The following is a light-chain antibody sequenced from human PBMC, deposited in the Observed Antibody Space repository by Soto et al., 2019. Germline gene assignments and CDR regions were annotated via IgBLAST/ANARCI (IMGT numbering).Light chain of an antibody. CDR1: ETIINW. J-gene: IGKJ1*01. CDR2: DAS. V-gene: IGKV1-5*01. Sequence: DIQMTQSPSTLSASVGDRVIITCRASETIINWLAWFQQKPGRAPKLLIYDASTLESGAPSRFSGSGSGTEFTLTISGLQHDDFATYYCQQYNNYWTFGQGTKVDIK. CDR3: QQYNNYWT.